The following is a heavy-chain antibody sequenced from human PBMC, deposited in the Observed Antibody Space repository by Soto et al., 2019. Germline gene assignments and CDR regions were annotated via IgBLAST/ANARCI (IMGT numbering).Heavy chain of an antibody. Sequence: QVQLQESGPGLVKPSQTLSLTCTVSGDSISSGGYYWSWIRQHPGKGLEWIGYIYYTGSTYYNPSLKSRVTISVDTSENQFSLKLSSVTAADTAVYYCARRGLVSHVDYWGQGTLVTVSS. J-gene: IGHJ4*02. D-gene: IGHD6-19*01. CDR2: IYYTGST. CDR3: ARRGLVSHVDY. CDR1: GDSISSGGYY. V-gene: IGHV4-31*03.